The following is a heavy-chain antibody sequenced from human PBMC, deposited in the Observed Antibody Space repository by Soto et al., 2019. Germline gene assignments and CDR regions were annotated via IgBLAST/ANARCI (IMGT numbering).Heavy chain of an antibody. CDR3: TTGLEHDAFDI. CDR1: GFTFSNAW. D-gene: IGHD1-1*01. CDR2: IKSKTDGGTT. Sequence: GGSLKLSCAASGFTFSNAWMSWVRQAPGKGLEWVGRIKSKTDGGTTDYAAPVKGRFTISRDDSKNTLYLQMNSLKTEDTAVYYCTTGLEHDAFDIWGQGTMVTVSS. J-gene: IGHJ3*02. V-gene: IGHV3-15*01.